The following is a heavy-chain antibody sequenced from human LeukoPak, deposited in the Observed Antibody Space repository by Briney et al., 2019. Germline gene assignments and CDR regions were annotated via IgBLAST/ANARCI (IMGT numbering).Heavy chain of an antibody. V-gene: IGHV3-23*01. CDR2: ISGSAIST. J-gene: IGHJ4*02. CDR1: GFTFSSYA. Sequence: PGGSLRLSCAASGFTFSSYAMSWIRQAPGKGLEWVSSISGSAISTYYADSVKGRFTISRDNSRNTLYLQMNSPRAEDTALFYCAKGDNNILTGYYNSFDSWGQGTLVTVSS. CDR3: AKGDNNILTGYYNSFDS. D-gene: IGHD3-9*01.